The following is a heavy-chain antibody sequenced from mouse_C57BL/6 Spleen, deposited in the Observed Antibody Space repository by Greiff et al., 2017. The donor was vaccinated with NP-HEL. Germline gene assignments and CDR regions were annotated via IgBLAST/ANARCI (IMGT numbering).Heavy chain of an antibody. V-gene: IGHV1-9*01. D-gene: IGHD2-5*01. CDR1: GYAFSSSW. J-gene: IGHJ3*01. Sequence: VQLQESGPELVKPGASVKISCKASGYAFSSSWMNWVKQRPGHGLEWIGEILPGSGSTNYNEKFKGKATFTADTSSNTAYMQLSSLTTEDSAIYYCARGDSNAWFAYWGQGTLVTVSA. CDR3: ARGDSNAWFAY. CDR2: ILPGSGST.